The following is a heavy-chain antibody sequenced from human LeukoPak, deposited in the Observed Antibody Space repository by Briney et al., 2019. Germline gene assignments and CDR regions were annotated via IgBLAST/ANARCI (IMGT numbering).Heavy chain of an antibody. CDR3: VRGLSGVSSWYFDL. CDR2: LHSGGHT. V-gene: IGHV3-53*01. J-gene: IGHJ2*01. D-gene: IGHD7-27*01. CDR1: GFTISSNY. Sequence: GGSLRLSCAASGFTISSNYLSWVRQAPGKGLVWISALHSGGHTFYADSVRGRFTISRDISKNTLYLQMNDLGAEDTALYYCVRGLSGVSSWYFDLWGRGTLVSVSS.